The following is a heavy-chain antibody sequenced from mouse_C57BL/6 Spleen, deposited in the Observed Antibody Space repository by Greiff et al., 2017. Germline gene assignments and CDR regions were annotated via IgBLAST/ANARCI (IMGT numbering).Heavy chain of an antibody. D-gene: IGHD2-3*01. J-gene: IGHJ2*01. V-gene: IGHV5-4*03. CDR1: GFTFSSYS. CDR3: AGVGYYYFDY. Sequence: EVTVVESGGGLVKPGGSLKLSCAASGFTFSSYSMSWVRQTPEKRLEWVATISDGGSYSYYPDNVKGRFPTSRENAKNNMYLQMSHLKSEDTAMYYCAGVGYYYFDYWGQGTTLTVSS. CDR2: ISDGGSYS.